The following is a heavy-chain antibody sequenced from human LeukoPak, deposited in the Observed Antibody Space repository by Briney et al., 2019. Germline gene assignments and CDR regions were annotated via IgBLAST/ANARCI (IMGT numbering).Heavy chain of an antibody. CDR1: GFTFDDYG. CDR3: ARGDDILTGYSSGAFDI. J-gene: IGHJ3*02. Sequence: PGGSLRLSCAASGFTFDDYGMSWVRQAPGKGLEWVSGINWNGGSTGYADSVKGRFTISRDNAKNSLYLQMNSLRAEDTALYHCARGDDILTGYSSGAFDIWGQGTMVTVSS. V-gene: IGHV3-20*01. D-gene: IGHD3-9*01. CDR2: INWNGGST.